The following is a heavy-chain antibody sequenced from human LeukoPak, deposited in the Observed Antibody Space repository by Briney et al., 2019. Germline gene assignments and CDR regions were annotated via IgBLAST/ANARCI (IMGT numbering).Heavy chain of an antibody. CDR2: INHSGST. Sequence: SETLSLTCAVYGGSFSDYSWSWIRQPPGKGLEWIGEINHSGSTNYNPSLKSRVTISVDTSKNQFSLKLSSVTAADTAVYYCARGNGHYDFWSGYYMPYYYYYYMDVWGKGTTVTVSS. CDR3: ARGNGHYDFWSGYYMPYYYYYYMDV. V-gene: IGHV4-34*01. D-gene: IGHD3-3*01. CDR1: GGSFSDYS. J-gene: IGHJ6*03.